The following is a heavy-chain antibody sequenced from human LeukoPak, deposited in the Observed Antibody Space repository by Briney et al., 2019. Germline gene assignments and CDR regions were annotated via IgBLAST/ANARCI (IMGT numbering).Heavy chain of an antibody. Sequence: PGGSLRLSCAASGFTFSAHYMDWVRQAPGKGLEWVGRTKNKANDYTTNYAASVEGRFTISRDDSRNSVYLQMNSLKTEDTAVYYCARGGDSRSPTPLYYMDVWGKGTTVTVSS. J-gene: IGHJ6*03. CDR3: ARGGDSRSPTPLYYMDV. D-gene: IGHD6-13*01. V-gene: IGHV3-72*01. CDR2: TKNKANDYTT. CDR1: GFTFSAHY.